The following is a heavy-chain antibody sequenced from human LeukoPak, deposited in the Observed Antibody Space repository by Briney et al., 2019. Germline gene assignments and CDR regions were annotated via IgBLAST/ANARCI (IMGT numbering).Heavy chain of an antibody. CDR3: ARVGVVPAVPSIYYYYYLDV. V-gene: IGHV4-59*01. CDR1: GGSISSYY. Sequence: SETLSLTCTVSGGSISSYYWSWIRQPPGKGLGWIGYIYYSGSTNYNPSLKSRVTISVDTSKNQFSLKLSSVTAADTAVYYCARVGVVPAVPSIYYYYYLDVWGKGTTVTVSS. J-gene: IGHJ6*03. D-gene: IGHD2-2*01. CDR2: IYYSGST.